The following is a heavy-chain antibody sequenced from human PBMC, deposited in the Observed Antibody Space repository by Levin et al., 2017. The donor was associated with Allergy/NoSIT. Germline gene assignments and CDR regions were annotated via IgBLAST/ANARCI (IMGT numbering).Heavy chain of an antibody. CDR1: GGTFSSYA. D-gene: IGHD2-21*01. Sequence: SVKVSCKASGGTFSSYAISWVRQAPGQGLEWMGGIIPIFGTANYAQKFQGRVTITADKSTSTAYMELSSLRSEDTAVYYCARGDCGGDCYYYYYYYMDGWGKGTTVTVSS. V-gene: IGHV1-69*06. J-gene: IGHJ6*03. CDR3: ARGDCGGDCYYYYYYYMDG. CDR2: IIPIFGTA.